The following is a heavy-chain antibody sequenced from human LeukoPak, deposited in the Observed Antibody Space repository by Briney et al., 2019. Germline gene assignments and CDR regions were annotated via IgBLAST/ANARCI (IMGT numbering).Heavy chain of an antibody. CDR2: INHSGST. J-gene: IGHJ6*04. Sequence: SETLSLTCAVYGGCFSGYYWSWIRQPPGKGLEWIGEINHSGSTNYNPSLKSRVTISVDTSKNQFSLKLSSVTAADTAVYYCARTGVQWLRLSYYYYGMDVWGKGTTVTVSS. V-gene: IGHV4-34*01. CDR1: GGCFSGYY. CDR3: ARTGVQWLRLSYYYYGMDV. D-gene: IGHD5-12*01.